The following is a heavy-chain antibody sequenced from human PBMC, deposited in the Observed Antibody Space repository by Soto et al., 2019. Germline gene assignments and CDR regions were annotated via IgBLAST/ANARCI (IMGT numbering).Heavy chain of an antibody. Sequence: SVKVSCKASGGTFNNYPITWVRQAPGEGLEWMGGSIPIFGTANYAQKFQGRVTISVDESTSTAYMELSSLRSEDTAVYYCARGRGYSGDDHYYYFDMDVWGQGTTVTVSS. CDR3: ARGRGYSGDDHYYYFDMDV. J-gene: IGHJ6*02. D-gene: IGHD5-12*01. CDR1: GGTFNNYP. V-gene: IGHV1-69*13. CDR2: SIPIFGTA.